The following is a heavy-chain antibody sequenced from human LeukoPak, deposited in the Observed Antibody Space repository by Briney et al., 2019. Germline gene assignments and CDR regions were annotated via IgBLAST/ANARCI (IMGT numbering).Heavy chain of an antibody. Sequence: GGSLRLSCAASGFTFSSYAMSWVRQAPGKGLEWVSAISGSGGSTYYADSVKGRFIISRDNSKNTLYLQMNSLRAEDTAVYYCAKRVGPTTYFYYWGQGTLVTVSS. CDR1: GFTFSSYA. V-gene: IGHV3-23*01. J-gene: IGHJ4*02. D-gene: IGHD1-26*01. CDR2: ISGSGGST. CDR3: AKRVGPTTYFYY.